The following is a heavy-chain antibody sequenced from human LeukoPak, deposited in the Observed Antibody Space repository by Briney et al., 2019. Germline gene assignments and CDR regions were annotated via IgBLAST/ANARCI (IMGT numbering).Heavy chain of an antibody. D-gene: IGHD6-13*01. J-gene: IGHJ3*02. CDR2: INPSGGST. CDR3: ASSLRTGYSSQGAFDI. CDR1: GYTFTRYY. Sequence: ASVRVSCKASGYTFTRYYMRWVRQVPGQGLEWMGIINPSGGSTSYAQKFQGRVTMTTDTSTSTVYMELTSLRSEDTAVYYCASSLRTGYSSQGAFDIWGQGTMVSVSS. V-gene: IGHV1-46*01.